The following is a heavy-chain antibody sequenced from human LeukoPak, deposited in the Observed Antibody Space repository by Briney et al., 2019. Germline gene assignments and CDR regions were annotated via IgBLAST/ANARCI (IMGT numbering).Heavy chain of an antibody. CDR2: IYHSGST. CDR1: GGSISSGGYY. CDR3: ARDDRMVRGVTADY. Sequence: SETLSLTCTVSGGSISSGGYYWSWIRQPPGKGLEWIGYIYHSGSTYYNPSLKSRVTISVDRSKNQFSLKLSSVTAADTAVYYCARDDRMVRGVTADYWGQGTLVTVSS. V-gene: IGHV4-30-2*01. D-gene: IGHD3-10*01. J-gene: IGHJ4*02.